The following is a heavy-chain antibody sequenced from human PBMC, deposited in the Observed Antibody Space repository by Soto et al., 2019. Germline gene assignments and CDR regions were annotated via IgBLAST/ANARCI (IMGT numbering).Heavy chain of an antibody. CDR1: GGSISSSNW. CDR2: IYHSGST. D-gene: IGHD3-3*01. Sequence: QVQLQEWGPGLVKPSGTLSLTCAVSGGSISSSNWWRWVRPPPGKGLEWIGEIYHSGSTNYNPSLKSRATITVDKSKNQFSPKLSSVTAADAAVYYCARFRRYYYYGMDVWGQGTTVTVSS. J-gene: IGHJ6*02. CDR3: ARFRRYYYYGMDV. V-gene: IGHV4-4*02.